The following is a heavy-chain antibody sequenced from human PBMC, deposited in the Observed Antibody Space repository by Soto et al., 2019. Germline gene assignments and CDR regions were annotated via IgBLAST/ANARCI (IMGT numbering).Heavy chain of an antibody. CDR1: RFTFSSYW. D-gene: IGHD2-2*02. V-gene: IGHV3-74*01. CDR2: INSDGSST. J-gene: IGHJ5*02. CDR3: ARGVYMDWFDP. Sequence: GGSLRLSCAASRFTFSSYWMHWVRQAPGKGLVWVSRINSDGSSTSYADSVKGRFTISRDNAKNTLYLQMNSLRAEDTAVYYCARGVYMDWFDPWGQGTLVTVSS.